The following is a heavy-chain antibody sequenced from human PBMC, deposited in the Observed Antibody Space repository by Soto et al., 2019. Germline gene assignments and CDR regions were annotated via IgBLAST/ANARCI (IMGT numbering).Heavy chain of an antibody. CDR3: ARGGTSGSAVYNWFDP. V-gene: IGHV4-59*02. D-gene: IGHD3-10*01. CDR1: GASVSSFS. CDR2: IHNSGGT. J-gene: IGHJ5*02. Sequence: SETLSLTCSVTGASVSSFSWSWIRQSPGKGLEWIGYIHNSGGTNYTPSLRSRVTISVDTSKNLLSLNLTSLTAADTAVYSCARGGTSGSAVYNWFDPWGQGTLVTVSS.